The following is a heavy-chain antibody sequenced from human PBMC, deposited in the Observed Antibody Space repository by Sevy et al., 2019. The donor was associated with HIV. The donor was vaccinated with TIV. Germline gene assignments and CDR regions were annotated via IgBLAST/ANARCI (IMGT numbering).Heavy chain of an antibody. J-gene: IGHJ6*02. V-gene: IGHV4-59*01. CDR3: VRASPNYYYGMDV. Sequence: SETLSLTCTVSGASISGYYWSWIRQPPGKGLEWIGYIFYSRSTHYSPSLKSRVTISVDTSKNQFSLRLSSMTAADTAVYYCVRASPNYYYGMDVWGQGTTVTVSS. CDR1: GASISGYY. CDR2: IFYSRST.